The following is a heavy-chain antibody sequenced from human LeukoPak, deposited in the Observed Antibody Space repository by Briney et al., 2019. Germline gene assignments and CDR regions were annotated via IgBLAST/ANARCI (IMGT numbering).Heavy chain of an antibody. J-gene: IGHJ5*01. Sequence: GVSLRLSCAASGFSFSKYWMNWVRQAPGKGLEWVATISQDGSQKYLADFVKGRFTISRDNARNSLYLQMSSLRGDDTAVYYCARSKVVAEAGKSWFDPWGQGTRVTVTS. V-gene: IGHV3-7*01. CDR2: ISQDGSQK. CDR1: GFSFSKYW. CDR3: ARSKVVAEAGKSWFDP. D-gene: IGHD6-13*01.